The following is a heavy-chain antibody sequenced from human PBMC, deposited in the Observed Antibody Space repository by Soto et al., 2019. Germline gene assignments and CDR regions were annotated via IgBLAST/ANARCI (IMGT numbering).Heavy chain of an antibody. Sequence: IVSNAWMNWVRQAPGKGLEWVGRIKSKTDGGTTDYDAPVKGRFTIPRDDSKNTLYLQMNSLKTEDTAVYYCRRGVDYWGQGTLVTVSS. CDR3: RRGVDY. CDR1: IVSNAW. CDR2: IKSKTDGGTT. J-gene: IGHJ4*02. V-gene: IGHV3-15*07.